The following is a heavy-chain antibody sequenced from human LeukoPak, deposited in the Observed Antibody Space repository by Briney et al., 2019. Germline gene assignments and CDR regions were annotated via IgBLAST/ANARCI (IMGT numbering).Heavy chain of an antibody. CDR1: AYTLTELC. J-gene: IGHJ4*02. V-gene: IGHV1-24*01. CDR2: FDPGDGET. CDR3: ATGSYGLDY. Sequence: ASVKVSCKVSAYTLTELCMHWVRHAPGKGLGWVGGFDPGDGETIYAQKFQGRVHTTEDTSTETAYMELSSLRSEDTAVYYCATGSYGLDYWGQGTLVTVSS. D-gene: IGHD5-18*01.